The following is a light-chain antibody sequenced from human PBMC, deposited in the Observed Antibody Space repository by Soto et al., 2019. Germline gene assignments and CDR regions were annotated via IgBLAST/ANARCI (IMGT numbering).Light chain of an antibody. J-gene: IGKJ1*01. CDR3: QQYGSSPRT. CDR1: QSVTSSY. Sequence: EIVLTQSRETLSLSPGDRATLSCRASQSVTSSYLAWYHQKPGQAPRLLIYDASNRATGIPDRFSGSGSGTDFTLAISRLEPEDFAVYYCQQYGSSPRTFGQGTKVDIK. CDR2: DAS. V-gene: IGKV3-20*01.